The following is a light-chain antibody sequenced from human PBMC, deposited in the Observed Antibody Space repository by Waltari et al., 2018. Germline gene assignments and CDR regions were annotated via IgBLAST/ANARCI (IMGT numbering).Light chain of an antibody. CDR2: WAS. V-gene: IGKV4-1*01. Sequence: DIVMTQSPDSLALSLGERATINCKSSQSLLYSSNNKNYLAWYQQKPGQPPKLFIYWASPLACGVPDRFGGSGSGTDFTLTVSVLQADDVAVYYSQQYYSTPPTFGPGTKVDIK. J-gene: IGKJ3*01. CDR1: QSLLYSSNNKNY. CDR3: QQYYSTPPT.